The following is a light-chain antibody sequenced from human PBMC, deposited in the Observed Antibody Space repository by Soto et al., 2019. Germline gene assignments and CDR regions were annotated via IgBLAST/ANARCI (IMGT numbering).Light chain of an antibody. V-gene: IGKV3-20*01. J-gene: IGKJ1*01. CDR2: DAS. CDR3: QQYGSSPRT. Sequence: EIVLTQSPATLSLSPGERATLSCRASQSVSSYLLWYQQKPGQAPRLLIYDASSRATGIPDRFSGGGSGTDFTLTISRLEPEDFAVYYCQQYGSSPRTFGQGTKVDI. CDR1: QSVSSY.